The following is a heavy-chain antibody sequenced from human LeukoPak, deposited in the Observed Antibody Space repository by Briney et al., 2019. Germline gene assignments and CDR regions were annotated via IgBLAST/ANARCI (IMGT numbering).Heavy chain of an antibody. CDR3: AKQIFGVVIGPAFDY. CDR1: GITLSSYA. J-gene: IGHJ4*02. Sequence: PGGSLRLSCAASGITLSSYAMSWVRQAPGKGQEWVSAISGSNTRTYYADSVKGRFTISRDNSKNILYLQMNSLRAEDTAVYYCAKQIFGVVIGPAFDYWGQGILVTVSS. D-gene: IGHD3-3*01. V-gene: IGHV3-23*01. CDR2: ISGSNTRT.